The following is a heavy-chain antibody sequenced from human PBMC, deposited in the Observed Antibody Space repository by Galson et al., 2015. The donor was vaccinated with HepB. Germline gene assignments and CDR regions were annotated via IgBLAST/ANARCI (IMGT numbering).Heavy chain of an antibody. CDR3: ARRGWGSSFWDFDL. CDR2: IYPGDSDT. V-gene: IGHV5-51*01. J-gene: IGHJ2*01. D-gene: IGHD7-27*01. CDR1: GYIFTNYW. Sequence: QSGAEVKGPGESLKISCKASGYIFTNYWIGWARHMPGKGLEWMGRIYPGDSDTTYSPSFQGQVTISADKSIGTAYLQWNSLKASDTAIYYCARRGWGSSFWDFDLWGHGTLVTVAT.